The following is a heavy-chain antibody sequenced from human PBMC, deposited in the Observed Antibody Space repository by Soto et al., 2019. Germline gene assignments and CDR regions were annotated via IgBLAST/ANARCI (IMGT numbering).Heavy chain of an antibody. CDR1: GFTFSTYA. Sequence: EVQLLESGGGLVQPGGSLRLSCAASGFTFSTYAMSWVRQAPGKGLEWVSAIIGSGSKTYYADSVKGRFTISRDDSKSTLYLQMNSLRAADTAVYYCARDPSHSYYTLFYYFDYWGQGTLVTVSS. D-gene: IGHD1-26*01. J-gene: IGHJ4*02. V-gene: IGHV3-23*01. CDR3: ARDPSHSYYTLFYYFDY. CDR2: IIGSGSKT.